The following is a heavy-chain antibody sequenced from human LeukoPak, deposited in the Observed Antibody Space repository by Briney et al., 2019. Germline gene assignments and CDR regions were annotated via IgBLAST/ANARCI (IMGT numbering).Heavy chain of an antibody. J-gene: IGHJ2*01. CDR2: IYNTGST. CDR1: GDSITSHY. CDR3: ARGRAHDWYFDL. V-gene: IGHV4-4*07. Sequence: PSETLSLTCTVSGDSITSHYWGWIRRPAGKGLEWIGHIYNTGSTNYNPSLNSRVTMSVDTSKNQFSLTLSSVTAADTAVYYCARGRAHDWYFDLWGRGTLVAVSS.